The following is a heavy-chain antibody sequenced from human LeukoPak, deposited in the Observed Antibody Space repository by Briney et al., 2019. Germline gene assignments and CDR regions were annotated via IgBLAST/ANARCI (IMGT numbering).Heavy chain of an antibody. CDR2: INPNSGGT. D-gene: IGHD2-15*01. Sequence: ASVKVSCKASGYTFTTSMHWVRQAPGQGLEWMGWINPNSGGTNYAQNFQGRVTMTRDTSINTAYMELSRLRSDDTAVYLCARDSGLDYWGQGTLVTVSS. CDR1: GYTFTTS. CDR3: ARDSGLDY. V-gene: IGHV1-2*02. J-gene: IGHJ4*02.